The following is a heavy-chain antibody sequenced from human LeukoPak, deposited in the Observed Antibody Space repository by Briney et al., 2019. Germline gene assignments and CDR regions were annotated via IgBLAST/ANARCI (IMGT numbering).Heavy chain of an antibody. CDR2: IRYDGSNK. CDR3: LGITMIGGV. CDR1: GFTFSSYG. V-gene: IGHV3-30*02. J-gene: IGHJ6*04. D-gene: IGHD3-10*02. Sequence: GGSLRLSGAASGFTFSSYGMHWVRQGPGKGLEWVAFIRYDGSNKYYADSVKGRFTISRDNAKNSLYLQMNSLRAEDTADCAELGITMIGGVWGKGTTVTISS.